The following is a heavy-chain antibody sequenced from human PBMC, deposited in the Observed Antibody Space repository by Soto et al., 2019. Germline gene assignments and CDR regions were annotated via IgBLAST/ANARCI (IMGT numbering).Heavy chain of an antibody. CDR3: TRALFFYTGYPGY. J-gene: IGHJ4*02. D-gene: IGHD2-2*02. CDR2: ISGSGTTI. Sequence: GSLRLSCTASGFTFSDFYMSWIRQAPGKGLEWVSYISGSGTTIYYADSVKGRFTISRDNGEDSLFLQMNNLRADDTAVYYCTRALFFYTGYPGYWGQGTQVTVSS. CDR1: GFTFSDFY. V-gene: IGHV3-11*01.